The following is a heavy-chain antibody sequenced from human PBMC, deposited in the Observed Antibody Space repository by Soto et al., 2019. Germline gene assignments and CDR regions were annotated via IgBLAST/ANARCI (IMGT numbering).Heavy chain of an antibody. J-gene: IGHJ3*02. V-gene: IGHV4-31*03. Sequence: SETLSLTCTVSGGSISSGGYYWSWIRQHPGKGLEWIGYIYYSGSTYYNPSLKSRVTISVDTSKNQFSLKLSSVTAADTAVYYCARGHPYYYDTLVGAFDIWGQGTMVTVSS. CDR1: GGSISSGGYY. CDR2: IYYSGST. D-gene: IGHD3-22*01. CDR3: ARGHPYYYDTLVGAFDI.